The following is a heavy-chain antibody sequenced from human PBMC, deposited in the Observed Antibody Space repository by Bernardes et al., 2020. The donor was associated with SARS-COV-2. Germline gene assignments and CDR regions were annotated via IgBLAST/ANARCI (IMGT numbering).Heavy chain of an antibody. CDR2: ISHDGAIA. V-gene: IGHV3-74*03. J-gene: IGHJ4*02. CDR1: GFIFSSYV. D-gene: IGHD3-16*01. Sequence: GGSLRLSCAASGFIFSSYVMHWVRRGQDKGLVWVSRISHDGAIATYGDSVKGRFTVSRDNAKDTLYLQMNSLRTEDTAVYYCTRDVNFIMFDYWGQGALVTVSS. CDR3: TRDVNFIMFDY.